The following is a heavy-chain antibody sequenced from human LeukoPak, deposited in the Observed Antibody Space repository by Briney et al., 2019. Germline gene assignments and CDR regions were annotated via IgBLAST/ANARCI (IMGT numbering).Heavy chain of an antibody. Sequence: GGSLRLSCAASGFTFSSYAMSWVRQAPGKGLEWVSVISDSGDSTYYADSVKGRFTISRDNSKNTLYLQMNSLRAEDTAVYYCAKDDVAAAVFDYWGQGTLVTVSS. CDR3: AKDDVAAAVFDY. CDR1: GFTFSSYA. D-gene: IGHD6-13*01. J-gene: IGHJ4*02. CDR2: ISDSGDST. V-gene: IGHV3-23*01.